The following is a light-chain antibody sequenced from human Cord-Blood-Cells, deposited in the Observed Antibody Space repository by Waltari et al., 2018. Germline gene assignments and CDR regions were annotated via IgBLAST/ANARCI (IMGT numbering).Light chain of an antibody. CDR2: DVS. J-gene: IGLJ3*02. Sequence: QSALTQPASVSGSPGQSITISCTGTSRDVGGYNYVSWYQQHPGKATKLMIYDVSKRPSGVSNRFSGSKSGNTASLTISGLQAEDEADYYCSSYTSSSTLRVFGGGTKLTVL. CDR3: SSYTSSSTLRV. V-gene: IGLV2-14*01. CDR1: SRDVGGYNY.